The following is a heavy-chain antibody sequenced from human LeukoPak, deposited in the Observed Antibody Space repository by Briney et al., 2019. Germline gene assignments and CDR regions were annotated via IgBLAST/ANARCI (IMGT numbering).Heavy chain of an antibody. CDR2: INQDGSDK. D-gene: IGHD3-10*01. CDR3: AWYGVTHGLDV. J-gene: IGHJ6*02. V-gene: IGHV3-7*01. Sequence: GGSLSSPVQPLDSAYWMSWVRPAPGKGLEWVANINQDGSDKYYVDSVMGRFTISKDNAKNSVYLQMNSLRPEDTAIYYCAWYGVTHGLDVWGQGTTVTVSS. CDR1: DSAYW.